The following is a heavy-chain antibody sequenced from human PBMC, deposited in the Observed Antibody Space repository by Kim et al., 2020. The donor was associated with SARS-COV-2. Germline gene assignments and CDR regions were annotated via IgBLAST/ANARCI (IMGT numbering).Heavy chain of an antibody. V-gene: IGHV4-34*01. Sequence: SETLSLTCAVSGGSFSDYYWTWIRQPPGKGLEWIGEINHIGSTKYNPSLKSRVTMSVDSSKSQLSLKLSSVTAADTALYYCAKHDARYCSGGNCWYFDYWGQGTLVTVSS. CDR3: AKHDARYCSGGNCWYFDY. CDR2: INHIGST. CDR1: GGSFSDYY. J-gene: IGHJ4*02. D-gene: IGHD2-15*01.